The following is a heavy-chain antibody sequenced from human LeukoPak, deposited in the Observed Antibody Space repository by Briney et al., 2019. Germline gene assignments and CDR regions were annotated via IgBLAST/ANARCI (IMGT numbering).Heavy chain of an antibody. CDR3: ARDHDSDYSDY. CDR2: IIPILGIA. Sequence: SVKVSCKASGGTFSSYAISWVRQAPGQGLEWMGRIIPILGIANYAQKFQGRVTITADKSTSTAYMELSSLRSEDTAVYYCARDHDSDYSDYWGQGTLVTVSS. D-gene: IGHD1-26*01. V-gene: IGHV1-69*04. CDR1: GGTFSSYA. J-gene: IGHJ4*02.